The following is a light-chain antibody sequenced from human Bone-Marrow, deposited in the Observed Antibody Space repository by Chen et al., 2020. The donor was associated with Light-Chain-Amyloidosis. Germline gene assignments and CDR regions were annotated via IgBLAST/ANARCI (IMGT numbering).Light chain of an antibody. CDR1: SSNIGANT. CDR3: AAWDDNLNGWV. Sequence: SVLTQPPSASGTPGQRVTISCSGSSSNIGANTVNWYQQFPGTAPKLLIYSNNQRPSGVPARFSGSNSGTSASLAISGLQSEDETDYSCAAWDDNLNGWVFGGGTKLTVL. V-gene: IGLV1-44*01. J-gene: IGLJ3*02. CDR2: SNN.